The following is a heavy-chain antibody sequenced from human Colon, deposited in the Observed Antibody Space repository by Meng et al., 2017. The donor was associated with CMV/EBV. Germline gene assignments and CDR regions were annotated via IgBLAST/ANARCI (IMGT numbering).Heavy chain of an antibody. Sequence: ASVKVSCKGSGDAVSGYGISWVRQAPGQGLEWMGWMNPHSLNTGFAQKFQGRVTLTRDTSISTVYMELNSLTSDDTAVYYCARGRGYCSTTSCSGMDVWGQGTTVTVSS. V-gene: IGHV1-8*02. CDR1: GDAVSGYG. D-gene: IGHD2-2*01. CDR3: ARGRGYCSTTSCSGMDV. CDR2: MNPHSLNT. J-gene: IGHJ6*02.